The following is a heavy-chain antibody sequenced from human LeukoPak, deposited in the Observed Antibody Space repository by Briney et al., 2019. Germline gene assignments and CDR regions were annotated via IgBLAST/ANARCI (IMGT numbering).Heavy chain of an antibody. Sequence: GGSLRLSGVASGFTFSSYWMPWVRQAPGKGLVWVSRIHSDGTGTSYADSVKGRFTISRDNAKNTLYLQMNSLRAEDTAVYYCARGSSVREDYWGQGTLVTVSS. D-gene: IGHD3-10*01. CDR3: ARGSSVREDY. J-gene: IGHJ4*02. CDR2: IHSDGTGT. V-gene: IGHV3-74*01. CDR1: GFTFSSYW.